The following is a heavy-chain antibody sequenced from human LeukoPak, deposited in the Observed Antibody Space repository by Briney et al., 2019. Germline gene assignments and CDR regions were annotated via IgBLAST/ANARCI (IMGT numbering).Heavy chain of an antibody. Sequence: PSETLSLTCTVSGGSISSYYWSWIRQPPGEGLEWIGYIYYSGSTNYNPSLKSRVTISVDTSKNQFSLKLSSVTAADTAVYYCARDLPSKPTYCGGDCYKEGNWFDPWGQGTLVTVSS. CDR3: ARDLPSKPTYCGGDCYKEGNWFDP. CDR2: IYYSGST. CDR1: GGSISSYY. V-gene: IGHV4-59*01. D-gene: IGHD2-21*01. J-gene: IGHJ5*02.